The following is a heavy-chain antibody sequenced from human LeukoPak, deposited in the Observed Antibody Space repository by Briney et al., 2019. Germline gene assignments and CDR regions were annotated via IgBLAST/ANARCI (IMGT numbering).Heavy chain of an antibody. Sequence: GASVRVSSKASGYTFTGYYMHWVRQAPGQGLEWMGWISPNSGGTNYAQKFQGRVTMTRDTSISTAYMELSRLRSDDTAVYYCARAAGMIVVDHWGQGTLVTVSS. CDR2: ISPNSGGT. J-gene: IGHJ4*02. CDR1: GYTFTGYY. CDR3: ARAAGMIVVDH. D-gene: IGHD3-22*01. V-gene: IGHV1-2*02.